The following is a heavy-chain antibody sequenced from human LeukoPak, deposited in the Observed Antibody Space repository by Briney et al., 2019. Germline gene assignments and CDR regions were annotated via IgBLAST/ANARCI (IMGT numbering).Heavy chain of an antibody. CDR2: ISASGDNT. CDR1: GFTFSSHA. V-gene: IGHV3-23*01. J-gene: IGHJ4*02. D-gene: IGHD4-17*01. Sequence: GGSLRLSCVASGFTFSSHAMSWVRHAPGKGLEWVSAISASGDNTYYADSVKGRFTISRDNSKNTLYLQMNSLRAEDTAVYYCAKEPRPTTVTTNTDYWGQGTLVTVSS. CDR3: AKEPRPTTVTTNTDY.